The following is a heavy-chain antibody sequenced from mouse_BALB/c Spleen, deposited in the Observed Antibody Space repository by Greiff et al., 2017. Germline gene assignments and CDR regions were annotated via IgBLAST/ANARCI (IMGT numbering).Heavy chain of an antibody. CDR2: ISYDGSN. CDR1: GYSITSGYY. CDR3: AKEGLYYGYDGAFAY. J-gene: IGHJ3*01. V-gene: IGHV3-6*02. D-gene: IGHD2-2*01. Sequence: DVKLVESGPGLVKPSQSLSLTCSVTGYSITSGYYWNWIRQFPGNKLEWMGYISYDGSNNYNPSLKNRISITRDTSKNQFFLKLNSVTTEDTATYYCAKEGLYYGYDGAFAYWGQGTLVTVSA.